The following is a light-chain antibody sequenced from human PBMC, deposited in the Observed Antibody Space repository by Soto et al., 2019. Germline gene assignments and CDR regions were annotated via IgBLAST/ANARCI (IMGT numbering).Light chain of an antibody. CDR2: AAS. V-gene: IGKV1-39*01. Sequence: DIQMTQSPSSLSASVGDRVTITCRASQSIVTYLNWYLQKPGKAPKLLIYAASNLQSGVPSRFSGSGSGTDFTLTISSLQPEDFATYYCQQSYSTPSITFGQGTRREI. J-gene: IGKJ5*01. CDR1: QSIVTY. CDR3: QQSYSTPSIT.